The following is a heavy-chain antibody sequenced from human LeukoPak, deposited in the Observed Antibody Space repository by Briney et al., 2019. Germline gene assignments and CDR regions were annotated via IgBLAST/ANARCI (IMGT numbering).Heavy chain of an antibody. CDR2: ISSSSSYI. Sequence: PGGSLRLSCAASGFTFSSYSMNWVRQAPGKGLEWVSSISSSSSYIYYADSVKGRFTISRDNAKNSLYLQMNSLRAEDTAVYYCARGYYDILTGYYRELDYWGQGTLVTVSS. V-gene: IGHV3-21*01. CDR3: ARGYYDILTGYYRELDY. D-gene: IGHD3-9*01. CDR1: GFTFSSYS. J-gene: IGHJ4*02.